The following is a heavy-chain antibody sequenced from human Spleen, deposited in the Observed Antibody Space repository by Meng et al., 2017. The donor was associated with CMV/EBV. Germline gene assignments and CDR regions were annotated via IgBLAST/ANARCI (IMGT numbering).Heavy chain of an antibody. J-gene: IGHJ5*02. Sequence: GGSLRLSCAASGFTFSSYWMTWVRQAPGKGLEWVAVISYDGSNKYYADSVKGRFTISRDNSKNTLYLQMNSLRAEDTAVYYCARGPPMRGVGWFDPWGQGTLVTVSS. CDR2: ISYDGSNK. D-gene: IGHD3-10*01. CDR1: GFTFSSYW. CDR3: ARGPPMRGVGWFDP. V-gene: IGHV3-30*03.